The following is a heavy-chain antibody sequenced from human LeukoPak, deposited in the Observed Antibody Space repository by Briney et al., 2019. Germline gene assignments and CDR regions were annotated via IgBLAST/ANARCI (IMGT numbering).Heavy chain of an antibody. D-gene: IGHD4-11*01. V-gene: IGHV3-48*03. CDR1: GFTFSSYE. CDR3: ARGSTVKTKWFDP. Sequence: GGSLRLSCAASGFTFSSYEMNWVRQAPGKGLEWVSYISSSGSTIYYADSVKGRFTISRDNAKNSLYLQMNSLRAEDTAVYYCARGSTVKTKWFDPWGQGTLVTVSS. J-gene: IGHJ5*02. CDR2: ISSSGSTI.